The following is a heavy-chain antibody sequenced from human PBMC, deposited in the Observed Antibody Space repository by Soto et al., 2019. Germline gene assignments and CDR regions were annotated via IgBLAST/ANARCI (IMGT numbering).Heavy chain of an antibody. CDR1: GGSISSYY. CDR3: ARQWGEIVGAPTYFAY. Sequence: QVQLQESGPGLVKPSETLSLTCTVSGGSISSYYWSWIRQPPGKGLEWIGYIYYSGSTNYNPSLKIRFTISVATSKNQFALKLSSVTAAATAVYYCARQWGEIVGAPTYFAYWGQGTLVTVSS. CDR2: IYYSGST. J-gene: IGHJ4*02. D-gene: IGHD1-26*01. V-gene: IGHV4-59*08.